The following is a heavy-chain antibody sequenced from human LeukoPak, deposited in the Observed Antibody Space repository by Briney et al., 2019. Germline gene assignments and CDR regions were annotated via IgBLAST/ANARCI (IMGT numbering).Heavy chain of an antibody. V-gene: IGHV1-46*01. CDR2: IKPSGGST. Sequence: ASVKVSCKASGYSFTTYYMHWVRQAPGQGLEWMGIIKPSGGSTSYAQKFQDRVTMTRDTSTSTVYMELSSLRSEDTAVYYCARVHDSDWYFDYWGQGTLVTVYS. CDR1: GYSFTTYY. CDR3: ARVHDSDWYFDY. J-gene: IGHJ4*02. D-gene: IGHD6-19*01.